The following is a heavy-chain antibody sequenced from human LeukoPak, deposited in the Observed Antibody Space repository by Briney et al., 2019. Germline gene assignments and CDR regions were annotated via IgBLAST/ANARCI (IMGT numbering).Heavy chain of an antibody. CDR1: GFIFSNYG. Sequence: GGSLRLSCGASGFIFSNYGIHWVRQAPGKGLEWVSAISGSGGSTYYADSVKGRFTISRDNSKNTLYLQMNSLRAEDTAVYYCAKVPISRQWGQGTLVTVSS. CDR2: ISGSGGST. CDR3: AKVPISRQ. V-gene: IGHV3-23*01. J-gene: IGHJ4*02.